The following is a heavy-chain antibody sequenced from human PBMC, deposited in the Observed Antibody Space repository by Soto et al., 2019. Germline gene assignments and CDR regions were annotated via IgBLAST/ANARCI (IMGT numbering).Heavy chain of an antibody. J-gene: IGHJ4*02. CDR1: GFTFSSYS. Sequence: ESGGGLVKPGGSLRLSCAASGFTFSSYSMNWVRQAPGKGLEWVSSISSSSSYIYYADSVKGRFTISRDNAKNSLYLQMNSLRAEDTAVYYCARVGGQLVPGFDYWGQGTLVTGSS. D-gene: IGHD6-6*01. V-gene: IGHV3-21*01. CDR2: ISSSSSYI. CDR3: ARVGGQLVPGFDY.